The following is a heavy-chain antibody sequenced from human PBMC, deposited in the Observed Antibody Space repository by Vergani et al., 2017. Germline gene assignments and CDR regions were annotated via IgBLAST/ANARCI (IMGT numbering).Heavy chain of an antibody. Sequence: QVQLVESGGGVVQPGKSLRLSCEMSGFIFSAYVMHWVRQAPGKGLEWVAGIWHDGSNEKYVDSVQGRFTIFRDNSKNTLYLQMSSLRAEDTAVYYCARDQVPAARRLKVQIDMDVWGKGTTVIVSS. CDR3: ARDQVPAARRLKVQIDMDV. V-gene: IGHV3-33*01. CDR1: GFIFSAYV. J-gene: IGHJ6*03. D-gene: IGHD2-2*01. CDR2: IWHDGSNE.